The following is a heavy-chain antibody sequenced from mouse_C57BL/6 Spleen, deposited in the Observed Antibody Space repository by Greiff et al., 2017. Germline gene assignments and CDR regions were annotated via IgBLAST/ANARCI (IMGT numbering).Heavy chain of an antibody. J-gene: IGHJ4*01. Sequence: QVQLKQPGAELVKPGASVKMSCKASGYTFTSYWITWVKQRPGQGLEWIGDIYPGSGSTNYNEKFKSKATLTVDTSSSTAYMQLSSLTSEDSAVYDCARGGVVAPYYAMDYWGQGTSVTVSS. CDR3: ARGGVVAPYYAMDY. V-gene: IGHV1-55*01. D-gene: IGHD1-1*01. CDR1: GYTFTSYW. CDR2: IYPGSGST.